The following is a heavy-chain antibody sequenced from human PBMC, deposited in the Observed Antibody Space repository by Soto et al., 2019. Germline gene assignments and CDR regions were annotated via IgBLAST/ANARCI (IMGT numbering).Heavy chain of an antibody. CDR3: SRHAPPGVSAPFSF. CDR2: IHYRGST. V-gene: IGHV4-39*01. Sequence: PSETLSLTCTVSGDSISSSLHYWAWIRQSPGKGLEWIGSIHYRGSTYYNPSLTSRVTISLATSKNQVSLQLTSVTAADTARYFCSRHAPPGVSAPFSFWGQGTPGTVST. J-gene: IGHJ1*01. CDR1: GDSISSSLHY. D-gene: IGHD2-8*01.